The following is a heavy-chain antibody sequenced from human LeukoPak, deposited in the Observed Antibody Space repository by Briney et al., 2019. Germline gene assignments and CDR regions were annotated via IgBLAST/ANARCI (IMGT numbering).Heavy chain of an antibody. CDR2: IRYDGSNK. CDR1: GFTFSSHG. J-gene: IGHJ4*02. D-gene: IGHD3-10*01. V-gene: IGHV3-30*02. Sequence: GGSLRLSCVASGFTFSSHGMHWVRQAPGKGLEWVAFIRYDGSNKYYADSVKGRFTISRDNSKNTLYLQMNSLRAEDTAVYYCARDSRMVRDQPLDYWGQGSLVTVSS. CDR3: ARDSRMVRDQPLDY.